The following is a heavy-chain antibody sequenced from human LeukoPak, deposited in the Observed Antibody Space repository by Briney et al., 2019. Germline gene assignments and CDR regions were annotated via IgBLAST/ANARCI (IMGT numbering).Heavy chain of an antibody. CDR2: ISSSSSYI. J-gene: IGHJ4*02. V-gene: IGHV3-21*01. D-gene: IGHD6-19*01. Sequence: PGGSLRLSCAASGFTFSSYAMHWVRQAPGKGLEWVSSISSSSSYIYYADSVKGRFTISRDNAKKSMYLEMNSLRAEDTAVYYCARPSNEGQWLVGQGVDYWGQGTLVTVSS. CDR3: ARPSNEGQWLVGQGVDY. CDR1: GFTFSSYA.